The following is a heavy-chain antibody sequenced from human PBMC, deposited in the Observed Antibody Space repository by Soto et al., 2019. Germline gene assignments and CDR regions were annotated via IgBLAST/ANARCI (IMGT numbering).Heavy chain of an antibody. CDR2: IIPNYGKA. CDR1: GGTFSSYA. Sequence: GASVKVSCKAPGGTFSSYAISSVRQAPGQGLEWMGWIIPNYGKANYAQKFQGRLTMTADTTTSTAYMELLSLRSDETAVYYCARENSYFDYWGQGTLVTVSS. CDR3: ARENSYFDY. J-gene: IGHJ4*02. V-gene: IGHV1-69*06.